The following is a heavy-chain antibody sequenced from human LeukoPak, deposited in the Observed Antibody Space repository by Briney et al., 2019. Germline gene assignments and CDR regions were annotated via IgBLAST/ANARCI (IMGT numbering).Heavy chain of an antibody. V-gene: IGHV4-59*08. CDR1: GGSISSYY. Sequence: SETLSLTCTVSGGSISSYYWSWIRQPPGKGLEWIGYIYYSGSTNYNPSLKSRVTISVDTSKNQFSLKLRSVTAADTAVYYCARHGRSCSGGSCYYNYYYYYGMDVWGQGTTFTVSS. D-gene: IGHD2-15*01. J-gene: IGHJ6*02. CDR2: IYYSGST. CDR3: ARHGRSCSGGSCYYNYYYYYGMDV.